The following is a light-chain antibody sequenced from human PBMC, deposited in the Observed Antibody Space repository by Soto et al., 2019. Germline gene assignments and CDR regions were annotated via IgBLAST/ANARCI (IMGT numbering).Light chain of an antibody. Sequence: DIQMTQSPSSLSASVGDRFTITLLASQSISSYLNWYQQKPGKAPKLLIYAASSLQSGVPSRFSGSGSGTEFTLTISSLQPDDFATYYCQQYNSYSEAFGQGTKVDIK. J-gene: IGKJ1*01. CDR1: QSISSY. CDR3: QQYNSYSEA. V-gene: IGKV1-16*01. CDR2: AAS.